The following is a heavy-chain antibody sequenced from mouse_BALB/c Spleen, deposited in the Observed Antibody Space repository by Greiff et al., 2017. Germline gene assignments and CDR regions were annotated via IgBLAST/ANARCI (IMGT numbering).Heavy chain of an antibody. V-gene: IGHV1-5*01. J-gene: IGHJ3*01. D-gene: IGHD2-2*01. CDR3: TRDYYGYDWFAY. CDR2: IYPGNSDT. CDR1: GYTFTSYW. Sequence: VQLQQSGTVLARPGASVKMSCKASGYTFTSYWMHWVKQRPGQGLEWIGAIYPGNSDTSYNQKFKGKAKLTAVTSTSTAYMELSSLTNEDSAVYYCTRDYYGYDWFAYWGQGTLVTVSA.